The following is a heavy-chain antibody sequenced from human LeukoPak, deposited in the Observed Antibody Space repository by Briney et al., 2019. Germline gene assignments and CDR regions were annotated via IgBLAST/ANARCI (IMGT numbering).Heavy chain of an antibody. J-gene: IGHJ3*02. CDR2: IYSAGTT. Sequence: PGGSLRLSCAASGFTVSSNYISWVRQAPGKGLEWVSVIYSAGTTYYADSVKGRFTISRDNSKNTLYLQMNRLRVEDTAVYYCASQSTPVLPFDIWGQGTMVTVSS. V-gene: IGHV3-66*04. CDR1: GFTVSSNY. CDR3: ASQSTPVLPFDI.